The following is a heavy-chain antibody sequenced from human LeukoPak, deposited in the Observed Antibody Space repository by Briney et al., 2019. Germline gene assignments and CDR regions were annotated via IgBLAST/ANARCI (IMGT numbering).Heavy chain of an antibody. CDR1: GGSISSYH. CDR3: ARDRYYDSSGDAFDI. J-gene: IGHJ3*02. V-gene: IGHV4-59*01. CDR2: IYYIWST. Sequence: PSETLPLTCTGSGGSISSYHWSWIQQPPRKGLDGIGYIYYIWSTNHNPSLKTRDTLTGDTSKNQFPLKLSAVPAADTAVYYCARDRYYDSSGDAFDIWGQGTMVTVSS. D-gene: IGHD3-22*01.